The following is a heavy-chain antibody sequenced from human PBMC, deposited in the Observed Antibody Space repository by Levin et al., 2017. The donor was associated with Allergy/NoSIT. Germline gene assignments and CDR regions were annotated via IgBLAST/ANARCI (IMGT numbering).Heavy chain of an antibody. D-gene: IGHD5-18*01. Sequence: GGSLRLSCAASGFTFSSYSMNWVRQAPGKGLEWVSSISSSSSYIYYADSVKGRFTISRDNAKNSLYLQMNSLRAEDTAVYYCARDRPLQLWLKGGFDYWGQGTLVTVSS. J-gene: IGHJ4*02. CDR1: GFTFSSYS. CDR3: ARDRPLQLWLKGGFDY. V-gene: IGHV3-21*01. CDR2: ISSSSSYI.